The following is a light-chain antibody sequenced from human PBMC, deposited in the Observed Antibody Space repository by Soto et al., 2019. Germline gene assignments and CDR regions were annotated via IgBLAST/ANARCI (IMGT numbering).Light chain of an antibody. CDR1: ESISSY. CDR2: AAS. J-gene: IGKJ1*01. CDR3: QQYNSLT. V-gene: IGKV1-39*01. Sequence: DIQLTQSPSCLCASVSGRGSMTCPPSESISSYLNWYQQKPGKAPKLLIYAASSLQSGVPSRFSGSGSGTDFTLTISSLQPEDFATYYCQQYNSLTVGQGTKVDIK.